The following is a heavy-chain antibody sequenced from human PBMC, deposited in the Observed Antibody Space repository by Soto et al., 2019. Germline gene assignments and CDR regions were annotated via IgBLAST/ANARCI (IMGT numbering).Heavy chain of an antibody. Sequence: GSLRLSCAASGFTFIRHWMHWVRQTPGKGPVWVSRINDDGSGTKYADSVKGRFTIARDNAKNTVFLQMSSLRAEDTAVYYCAREVIAATGTIRWFDPWGQGTLVTVSS. CDR3: AREVIAATGTIRWFDP. CDR2: INDDGSGT. D-gene: IGHD6-25*01. V-gene: IGHV3-74*03. J-gene: IGHJ5*02. CDR1: GFTFIRHW.